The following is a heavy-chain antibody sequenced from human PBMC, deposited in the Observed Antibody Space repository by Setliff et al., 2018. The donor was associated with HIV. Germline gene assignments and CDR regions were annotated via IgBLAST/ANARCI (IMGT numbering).Heavy chain of an antibody. CDR2: ISSNSSYI. V-gene: IGHV3-21*01. Sequence: LRLSCVASGFTFSSYSMNWVRQAPGKGLEWVSSISSNSSYIYYADSVKGRFTISRDNAQNSLYLQMNSLRAEDTAVYYCARVYDSSGYSLSIPGYWGQGTLVTVSS. CDR1: GFTFSSYS. CDR3: ARVYDSSGYSLSIPGY. D-gene: IGHD3-22*01. J-gene: IGHJ4*01.